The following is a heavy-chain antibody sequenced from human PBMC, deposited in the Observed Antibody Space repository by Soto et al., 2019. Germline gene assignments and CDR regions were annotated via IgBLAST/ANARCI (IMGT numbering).Heavy chain of an antibody. CDR1: GFTSGSYA. V-gene: IGHV3-13*01. CDR2: IGTAGDK. J-gene: IGHJ6*03. Sequence: GGSLRLSCAAPGFTSGSYAIRWAGKAKGKGLEWVSAIGTAGDKYYPGSVKGRFTISRENAKNSLYLQMNSLRAGDTAVYYCARSKGYYYYYYMDVWGKGTTVTVSS. CDR3: ARSKGYYYYYYMDV. D-gene: IGHD4-4*01.